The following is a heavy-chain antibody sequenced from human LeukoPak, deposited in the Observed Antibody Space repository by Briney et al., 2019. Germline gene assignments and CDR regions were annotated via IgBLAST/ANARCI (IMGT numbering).Heavy chain of an antibody. J-gene: IGHJ4*02. CDR3: ARDLTQLALFDY. V-gene: IGHV3-33*01. CDR2: IRYDGSNK. CDR1: GFTFSNYG. D-gene: IGHD6-13*01. Sequence: GGSLRLSCAASGFTFSNYGMHWVRRAAGKGLEWVAVIRYDGSNKYYADSVKGRFTLSRDNSKNTLFLQMNSLRPEDTAVYFCARDLTQLALFDYWGQGTLVTVSS.